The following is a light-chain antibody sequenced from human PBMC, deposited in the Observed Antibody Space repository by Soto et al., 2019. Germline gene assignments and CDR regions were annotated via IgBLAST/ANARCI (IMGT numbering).Light chain of an antibody. CDR1: QSVSGSY. Sequence: EVVLTQSPGTLSLSPGERATLSCRASQSVSGSYLAWYQQKPSQAPRLLIFGASTRATGIPDRFSGSGSGTDFTLTISRLEPEDFAMYYCQQYGNSLWTFGQGTKVDIK. CDR3: QQYGNSLWT. CDR2: GAS. V-gene: IGKV3-20*01. J-gene: IGKJ1*01.